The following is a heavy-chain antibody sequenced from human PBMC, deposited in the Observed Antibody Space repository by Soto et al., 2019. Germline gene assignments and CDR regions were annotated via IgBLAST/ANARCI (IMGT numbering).Heavy chain of an antibody. D-gene: IGHD6-13*01. V-gene: IGHV4-4*07. Sequence: SETLSLTCTVSGGSVSSQYWSWIRQPAGKGLEWIGRIYNGGIPLIHPSLESRVALSLDTSKNQFSLTLSSVTAADTAMYYCARMRAAGAFDYWGQGTLVTVSS. CDR2: IYNGGIP. J-gene: IGHJ4*02. CDR3: ARMRAAGAFDY. CDR1: GGSVSSQY.